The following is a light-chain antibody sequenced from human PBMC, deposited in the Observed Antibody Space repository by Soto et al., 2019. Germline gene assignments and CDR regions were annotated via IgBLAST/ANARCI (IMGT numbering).Light chain of an antibody. CDR1: SSNIGAGYD. J-gene: IGLJ1*01. V-gene: IGLV1-40*01. CDR3: QCYDSTLSARYV. CDR2: GNI. Sequence: QSALTQPPSVSGAPGQRVTISCTGSSSNIGAGYDVHWYQQRPGTAPKLLIFGNINRPSGVPDRFSGSKSGTSASLAITGLQAEDEGDYYCQCYDSTLSARYVFGTGTKVTVL.